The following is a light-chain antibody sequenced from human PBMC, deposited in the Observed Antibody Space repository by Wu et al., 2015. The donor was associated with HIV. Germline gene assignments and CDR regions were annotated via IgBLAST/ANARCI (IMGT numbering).Light chain of an antibody. CDR1: QAIGSA. CDR3: QQLNSYPYT. J-gene: IGKJ2*01. Sequence: AIQLTQSPSSLSASVGDRVTLTCRAGQAIGSALAWYQHNPGKAPKALIYDASNLESGVPSRFSGSVSGTEFTLTISSLQPEDFAIYYCQQLNSYPYTFGQGTKLEIK. CDR2: DAS. V-gene: IGKV1-13*02.